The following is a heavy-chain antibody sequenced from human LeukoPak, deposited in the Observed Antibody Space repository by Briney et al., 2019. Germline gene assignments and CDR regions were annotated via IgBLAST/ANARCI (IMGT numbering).Heavy chain of an antibody. D-gene: IGHD3-10*01. V-gene: IGHV6-1*01. Sequence: SQTLSLTSAISGDSVSSNSAAWKWTRQSPSRGLERLGRTYYRSKWYNDYAVSVKSRITINPDTSKNQFSLQLNSVTPEDTAVYYCARGQLWFGGGGVYYYYGMDVWGQGTTVTVSS. J-gene: IGHJ6*02. CDR2: TYYRSKWYN. CDR1: GDSVSSNSAA. CDR3: ARGQLWFGGGGVYYYYGMDV.